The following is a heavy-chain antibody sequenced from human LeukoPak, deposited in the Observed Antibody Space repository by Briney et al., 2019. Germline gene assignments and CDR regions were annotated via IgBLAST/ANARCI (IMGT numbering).Heavy chain of an antibody. CDR1: GYTFTEYY. CDR3: VRYIAPIGSWWFDP. Sequence: ASLRVSCKASGYTFTEYYMHWLRQAPGLGFEWMGSINPNSGDTYYSPAFQGRVTFTRDTSIKTAYMEINSLRSDDTAVFYCVRYIAPIGSWWFDPWGQGTLIIVSS. V-gene: IGHV1-2*02. D-gene: IGHD2-15*01. CDR2: INPNSGDT. J-gene: IGHJ5*02.